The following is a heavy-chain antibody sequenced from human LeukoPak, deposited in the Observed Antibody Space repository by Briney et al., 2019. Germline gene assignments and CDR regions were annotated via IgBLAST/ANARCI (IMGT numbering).Heavy chain of an antibody. CDR2: IYGSGTT. D-gene: IGHD6-19*01. CDR1: GGPVTSSTFS. J-gene: IGHJ4*02. CDR3: PRRGTASSGSYYFDR. Sequence: PSESLSLTCTVSGGPVTSSTFSWVWHRPPQGQGREWVGNIYGSGTTYSNPSHNRRVTISVDTSKTQYSQMLSSVTDATTSVYYCPRRGTASSGSYYFDRWGQGALVTVSS. V-gene: IGHV4-39*01.